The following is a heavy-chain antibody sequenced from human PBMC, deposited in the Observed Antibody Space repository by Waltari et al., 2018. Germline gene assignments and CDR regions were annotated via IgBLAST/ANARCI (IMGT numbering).Heavy chain of an antibody. Sequence: EVRLVESGGGLVQPGGSLGLSCEASGFTFSTYWMTWVRQAPGKGLEWVANMKEDGSETYYADSVKGRFTISRDNAKNSLYLQMNSLRADDTAVYYCARDSTGYKPVDYWGQGTLVTVSS. V-gene: IGHV3-7*01. D-gene: IGHD3-22*01. CDR3: ARDSTGYKPVDY. CDR1: GFTFSTYW. CDR2: MKEDGSET. J-gene: IGHJ4*02.